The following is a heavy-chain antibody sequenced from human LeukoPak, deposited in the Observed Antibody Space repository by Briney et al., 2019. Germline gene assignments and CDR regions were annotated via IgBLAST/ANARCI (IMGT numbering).Heavy chain of an antibody. J-gene: IGHJ3*02. CDR3: ARWGRRITMIVVVTNDAFDI. D-gene: IGHD3-22*01. CDR1: GGSISSYY. CDR2: IYYSGST. V-gene: IGHV4-59*01. Sequence: SETLSLTCTVSGGSISSYYWSWIRQPPGKGLEWIGYIYYSGSTNYNPSLKSRVTISVDTSKNQFSLKLSSVTAADTAVYYCARWGRRITMIVVVTNDAFDIWGQGTMVTVSS.